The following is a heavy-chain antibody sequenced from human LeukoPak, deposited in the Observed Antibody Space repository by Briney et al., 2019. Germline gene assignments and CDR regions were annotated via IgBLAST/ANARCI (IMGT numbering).Heavy chain of an antibody. CDR2: ISISGEAT. D-gene: IGHD2-2*01. CDR3: AKEEVPNDY. CDR1: GFSLSTYA. V-gene: IGHV3-23*01. Sequence: GGSLRLSCAASGFSLSTYALSWVRQAPGGGLEWVSGISISGEATYYADSVQGRFTISRDNSKNTVYLQMYSLGVEDTAVYYCAKEEVPNDYWGQGILVTVSS. J-gene: IGHJ4*02.